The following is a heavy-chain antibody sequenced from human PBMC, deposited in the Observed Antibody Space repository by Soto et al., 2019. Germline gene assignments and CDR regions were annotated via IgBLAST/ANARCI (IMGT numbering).Heavy chain of an antibody. J-gene: IGHJ5*02. Sequence: SVKVSCKASGGTFSSYAISWVRQAPGQGLEWMGGIIPIFGTANYAQKFQGRVTITADESTSTAYMELSSLRSEDTAVYYCARGGMDLTGIESWFDPWGQGTLVTVSS. CDR2: IIPIFGTA. CDR1: GGTFSSYA. D-gene: IGHD7-27*01. V-gene: IGHV1-69*13. CDR3: ARGGMDLTGIESWFDP.